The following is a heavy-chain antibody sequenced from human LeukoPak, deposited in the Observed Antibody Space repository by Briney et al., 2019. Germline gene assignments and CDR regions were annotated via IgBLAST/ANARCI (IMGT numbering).Heavy chain of an antibody. V-gene: IGHV3-73*01. Sequence: PGGSLRLSCTASGFTFSTYGMHWVRQASGKGLEWVGRIRSRANSYATAYAASVKGRFTISRDDSKNTAYLQMNSLKTEDTAVYYCTTRPGYSSSWQYYFDYWGQGTLVTVSS. D-gene: IGHD6-13*01. CDR1: GFTFSTYG. CDR3: TTRPGYSSSWQYYFDY. J-gene: IGHJ4*02. CDR2: IRSRANSYAT.